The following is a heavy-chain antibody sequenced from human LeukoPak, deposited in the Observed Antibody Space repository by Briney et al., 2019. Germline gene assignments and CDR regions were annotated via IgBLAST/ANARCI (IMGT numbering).Heavy chain of an antibody. J-gene: IGHJ4*02. CDR3: ARGSGDFDY. CDR2: ISSNGGST. D-gene: IGHD7-27*01. CDR1: GFTLSIYA. V-gene: IGHV3-64*04. Sequence: GGSLRLSCSASGFTLSIYAMHCVRQAPGEGLEYVSAISSNGGSTYYADSVKGRFTISRDNSKNTVYLQMNSLRAEDTAVYYCARGSGDFDYWGQGTLVTVSS.